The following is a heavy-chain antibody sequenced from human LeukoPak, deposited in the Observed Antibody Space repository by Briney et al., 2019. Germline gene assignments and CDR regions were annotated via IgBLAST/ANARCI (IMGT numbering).Heavy chain of an antibody. Sequence: GESLKISCKGSGYSFTSYWIGWVRQMPGKGLEGMGVIYPGDSDTRYSPSFQGQVTISADKSISTAYLQWSSLKASDTAMYYCARQRADYYGSGGPYYYYGMDVWGQGTTVTVSS. D-gene: IGHD3-10*01. CDR1: GYSFTSYW. CDR3: ARQRADYYGSGGPYYYYGMDV. CDR2: IYPGDSDT. V-gene: IGHV5-51*01. J-gene: IGHJ6*02.